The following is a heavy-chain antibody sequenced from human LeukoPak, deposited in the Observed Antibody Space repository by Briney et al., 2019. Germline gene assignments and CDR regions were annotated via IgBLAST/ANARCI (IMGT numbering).Heavy chain of an antibody. CDR1: GFTFSSYE. CDR3: ASWPFLAYCVCDCYLDV. V-gene: IGHV3-48*03. Sequence: PGGSLRLSCAASGFTFSSYEMNWVRQAPGKGLEGVSYISSSGSTIYYADSVKGRFTISRDNAKNSLYLQMNSLRAEDTADYYCASWPFLAYCVCDCYLDVWGKGTTVTVSS. CDR2: ISSSGSTI. D-gene: IGHD2-21*01. J-gene: IGHJ6*03.